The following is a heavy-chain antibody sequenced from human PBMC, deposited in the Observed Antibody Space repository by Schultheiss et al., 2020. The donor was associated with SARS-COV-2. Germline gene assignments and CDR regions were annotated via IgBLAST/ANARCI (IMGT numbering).Heavy chain of an antibody. V-gene: IGHV3-15*01. Sequence: GGSLRLSCAASGFTFSSSWMHWVRQAPGKGLEWVGRIKSKTDGGTTDYAAPVKGRFTISRDDSKNTLYLQMNSLKTEDTAVYYCTTDQSALWFGELFTDYWGQGTLVTVSS. CDR2: IKSKTDGGTT. D-gene: IGHD3-10*01. CDR1: GFTFSSSW. CDR3: TTDQSALWFGELFTDY. J-gene: IGHJ4*02.